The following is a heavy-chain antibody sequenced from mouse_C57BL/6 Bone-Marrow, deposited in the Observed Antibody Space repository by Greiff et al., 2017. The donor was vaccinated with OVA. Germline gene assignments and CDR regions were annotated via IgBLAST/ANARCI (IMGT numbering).Heavy chain of an antibody. CDR3: IGLIYCYGGGYFDV. V-gene: IGHV14-4*01. CDR2: IDPENGDT. Sequence: EVKLQESGAELVRPGASVKLSCTASGFNIKDDYMHWVKQRPEQGLEWIGWIDPENGDTEYASKFKGKATITAETSSHTAYLQLSRLTCEDTAVDYCIGLIYCYGGGYFDVWGTGTTVTVSS. J-gene: IGHJ1*03. CDR1: GFNIKDDY. D-gene: IGHD1-1*01.